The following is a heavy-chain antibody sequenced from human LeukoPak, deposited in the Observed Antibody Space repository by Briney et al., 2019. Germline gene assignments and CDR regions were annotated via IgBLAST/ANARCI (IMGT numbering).Heavy chain of an antibody. Sequence: SETLSLTCTVSGGSISSQYWSWIRQPPGKGLEWIGYISYSGSTSYNPSLKSRVTISVDTSQNQFSMRLRSVTAADTAVYYCAREGTDGELWGQGTLVTVSS. CDR2: ISYSGST. J-gene: IGHJ4*02. CDR3: AREGTDGEL. D-gene: IGHD4-17*01. CDR1: GGSISSQY. V-gene: IGHV4-59*11.